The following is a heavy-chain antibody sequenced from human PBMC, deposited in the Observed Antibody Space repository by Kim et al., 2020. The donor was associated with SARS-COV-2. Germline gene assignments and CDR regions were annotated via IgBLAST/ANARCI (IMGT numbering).Heavy chain of an antibody. CDR3: ATVPGIAVAGVGSFDY. J-gene: IGHJ4*02. Sequence: ASVKVSCKVSGYTLTELSMHWVRQAPGKGLEWMGGFDPEDGETIYAQKFQGRVTMTEDTSTDTAYMELSSLRSEDTAVYYCATVPGIAVAGVGSFDYWGQGTLVTVSS. D-gene: IGHD6-19*01. CDR2: FDPEDGET. V-gene: IGHV1-24*01. CDR1: GYTLTELS.